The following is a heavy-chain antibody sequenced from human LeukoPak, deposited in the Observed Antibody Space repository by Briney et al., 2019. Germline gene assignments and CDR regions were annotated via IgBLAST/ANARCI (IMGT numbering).Heavy chain of an antibody. D-gene: IGHD4-23*01. CDR2: IRSKAYGGTT. CDR1: GFTFSAYG. V-gene: IGHV3-49*04. J-gene: IGHJ4*02. Sequence: GGSLRLSCAASGFTFSAYGMQWVRQAPGKGLEWVGFIRSKAYGGTTEYAASVKGRFTISRDDSKSIAYLQMNSLKTEDTAVYYCTRVGGNELDYWGQGTLVTVSS. CDR3: TRVGGNELDY.